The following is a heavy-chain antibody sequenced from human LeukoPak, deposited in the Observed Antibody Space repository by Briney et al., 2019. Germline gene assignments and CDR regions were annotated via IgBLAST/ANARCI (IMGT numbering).Heavy chain of an antibody. V-gene: IGHV4-34*01. CDR2: INHSGST. Sequence: PSETLSLTCAVYGGSFSGYYWSRIRQPPGKGLEWIGEINHSGSTNYNPSLRSRVTISVDTSKNQFSLKLSSVTAADTAMYYCARAGIAARPRWFDPWGQGTLVTVSS. CDR1: GGSFSGYY. CDR3: ARAGIAARPRWFDP. J-gene: IGHJ5*02. D-gene: IGHD6-6*01.